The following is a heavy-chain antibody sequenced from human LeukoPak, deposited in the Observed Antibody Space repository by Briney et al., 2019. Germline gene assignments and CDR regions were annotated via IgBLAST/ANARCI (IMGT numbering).Heavy chain of an antibody. CDR3: ATEIRPNDY. V-gene: IGHV3-23*05. Sequence: GGSLRLSCVASGFPFSCHAMCWVRQAPGKGLEWVSSYHISGGATWYADSEGGRFTISRDNSKNTLYLQMTSLRVEDTALYYCATEIRPNDYWGQGTLVSVSS. CDR1: GFPFSCHA. D-gene: IGHD3-16*01. J-gene: IGHJ4*02. CDR2: YHISGGAT.